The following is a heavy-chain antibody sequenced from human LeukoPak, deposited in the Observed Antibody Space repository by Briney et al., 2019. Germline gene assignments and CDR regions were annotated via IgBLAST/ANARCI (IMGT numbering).Heavy chain of an antibody. V-gene: IGHV3-30*18. D-gene: IGHD1-26*01. J-gene: IGHJ4*02. CDR1: GFTFSSYG. Sequence: GRSLRLSCAASGFTFSSYGMHWVRQAPGKGLEWVAAISNDGSNKYYADSVKGRFTISRDNSKNTLHLQMSSLRAEDTAVYCCAKDGSRVLSGKFDYWGQGTLVTVSS. CDR3: AKDGSRVLSGKFDY. CDR2: ISNDGSNK.